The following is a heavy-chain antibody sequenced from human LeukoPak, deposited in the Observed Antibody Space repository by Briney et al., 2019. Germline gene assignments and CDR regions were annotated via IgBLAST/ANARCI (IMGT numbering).Heavy chain of an antibody. Sequence: GSLRLSCAASGFTFSGSALHWVRQASGKGLEWVGRIRSKTDGGTTDYAAPVKGRFTISRDDSKNTLYLQMDSLKTEDTAVYYCTTLHGDYYYYYYMDVWGKGTTVTISS. CDR3: TTLHGDYYYYYYMDV. CDR2: IRSKTDGGTT. V-gene: IGHV3-15*01. D-gene: IGHD4-17*01. J-gene: IGHJ6*03. CDR1: GFTFSGSA.